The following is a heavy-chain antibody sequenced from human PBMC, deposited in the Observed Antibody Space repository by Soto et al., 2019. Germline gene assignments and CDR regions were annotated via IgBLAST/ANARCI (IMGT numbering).Heavy chain of an antibody. D-gene: IGHD2-2*01. V-gene: IGHV3-48*02. CDR1: GFTFSSYS. CDR3: AREGGYCSSTSCLFYYYYYGMDV. Sequence: SLRLSCAASGFTFSSYSMNWVRQAPGKGLEWVSYISSSSSTIYYADSVKGRFTISRDNAKNSLYLQMNSLRDEDTAVYYCAREGGYCSSTSCLFYYYYYGMDVWGQGTTVTVSS. J-gene: IGHJ6*02. CDR2: ISSSSSTI.